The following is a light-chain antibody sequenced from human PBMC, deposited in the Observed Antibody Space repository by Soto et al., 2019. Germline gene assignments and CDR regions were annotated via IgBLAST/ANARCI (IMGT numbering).Light chain of an antibody. CDR2: RGS. CDR3: QDYGTSAPWT. V-gene: IGKV3-20*01. J-gene: IGKJ1*01. CDR1: QTIRGNE. Sequence: EVVLTQSPGTLSLSLGERATLSCRASQTIRGNELAWYRQKPGQARRLLIYRGSTRATGIQDRFSGRLSRTDFTLTITRLEPEDFAVYYCQDYGTSAPWTFGQGTKVEIK.